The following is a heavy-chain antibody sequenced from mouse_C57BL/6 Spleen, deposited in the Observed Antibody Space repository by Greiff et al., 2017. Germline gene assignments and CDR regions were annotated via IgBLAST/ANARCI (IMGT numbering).Heavy chain of an antibody. CDR1: GYTFTDYE. Sequence: QVQLKQSGAELVRPGASVTLSCKASGYTFTDYEMHWVKQTPVHGLEWIGAIDPETGGTAYNQKFKGKAILTADKSSSTAYMELRSLTSEDSAVYYCTRSGIYYGYLDYWGQGTTLTVSS. D-gene: IGHD2-1*01. V-gene: IGHV1-15*01. CDR2: IDPETGGT. J-gene: IGHJ2*01. CDR3: TRSGIYYGYLDY.